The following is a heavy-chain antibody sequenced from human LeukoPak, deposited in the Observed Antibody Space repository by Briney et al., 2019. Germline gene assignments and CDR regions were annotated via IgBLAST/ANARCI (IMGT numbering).Heavy chain of an antibody. CDR2: INHSGST. Sequence: SGTLSLTCAVYGGSFSGYYWSWIRQPPGKGLEWIGEINHSGSTNYNPSLKSRVTISVDTSKNQFSLKLSSVTAADTAVYYCARGDGSSWFSWGQGTLVTVSS. V-gene: IGHV4-34*01. J-gene: IGHJ5*02. CDR1: GGSFSGYY. D-gene: IGHD6-13*01. CDR3: ARGDGSSWFS.